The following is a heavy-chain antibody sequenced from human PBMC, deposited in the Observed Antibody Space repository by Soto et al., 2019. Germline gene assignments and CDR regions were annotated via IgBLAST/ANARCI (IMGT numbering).Heavy chain of an antibody. CDR3: AGHSVGSENY. V-gene: IGHV4-30-4*01. D-gene: IGHD1-26*01. CDR2: IYYSGST. J-gene: IGHJ4*02. Sequence: SETLSLTCSVSGGSISSGDYYWSWIRQPPGKGLEWIGYIYYSGSTYYNPSLKSRVTISVDTSKNQFSLKLSSVTAADTAVYYCAGHSVGSENYWGQGTLVTVSS. CDR1: GGSISSGDYY.